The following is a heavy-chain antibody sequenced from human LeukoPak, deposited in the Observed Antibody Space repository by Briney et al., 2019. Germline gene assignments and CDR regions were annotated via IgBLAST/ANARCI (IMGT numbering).Heavy chain of an antibody. V-gene: IGHV3-23*01. CDR2: ISGSGGST. CDR3: AKDVLDYGSGSWILTNAFDI. Sequence: GGSLRLSCAASGFIFSNYEMKWIRQAPGKGLEWVSAISGSGGSTYYADSVKGRFTISRDNSKNTLYLQMNSLRAEDTAVYYCAKDVLDYGSGSWILTNAFDIWGQGTMVTVSS. CDR1: GFIFSNYE. J-gene: IGHJ3*02. D-gene: IGHD3-10*01.